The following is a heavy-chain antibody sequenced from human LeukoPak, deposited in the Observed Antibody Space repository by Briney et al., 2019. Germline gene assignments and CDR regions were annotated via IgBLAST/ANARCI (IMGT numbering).Heavy chain of an antibody. J-gene: IGHJ6*03. CDR1: GFTFSSYG. D-gene: IGHD6-6*01. CDR3: ARDYYSSSSHYYYYYMDV. Sequence: PGRSLRLSCAPSGFTFSSYGLHWVRQAPGKGLNWVAVIWYDGSNKYYAASVKGRFTISRDNSKNTLYLQMNSLRAEDTAVYYCARDYYSSSSHYYYYYMDVWGQGTTVTVSS. CDR2: IWYDGSNK. V-gene: IGHV3-33*01.